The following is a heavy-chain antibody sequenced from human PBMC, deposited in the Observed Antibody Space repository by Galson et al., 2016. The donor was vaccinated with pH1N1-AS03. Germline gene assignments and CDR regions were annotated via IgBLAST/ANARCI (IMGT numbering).Heavy chain of an antibody. D-gene: IGHD3-22*01. V-gene: IGHV3-33*01. CDR2: IWNDGGTT. Sequence: SLRLSCAASGFTISKYGMHWVRQAPGKGLEWMAIIWNDGGTTHYADSVKGRFTISRDNSKKTLYLQMNSLRGEDTAVYYCVRDDDSSGYYPDAWGRGTLVTVSS. J-gene: IGHJ5*02. CDR1: GFTISKYG. CDR3: VRDDDSSGYYPDA.